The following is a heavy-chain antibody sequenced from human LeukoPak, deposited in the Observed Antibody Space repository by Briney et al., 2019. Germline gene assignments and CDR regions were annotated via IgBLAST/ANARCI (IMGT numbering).Heavy chain of an antibody. CDR3: ARVGGGNFYYYGMDV. CDR2: IFYSGST. J-gene: IGHJ6*02. D-gene: IGHD2-15*01. V-gene: IGHV4-39*07. CDR1: GASISSSSDY. Sequence: SETLSLTCTVSGASISSSSDYWGWIRQPPGKGLEWIGSIFYSGSTYYNPSLKSRVTISVDTSQNQFSLRLTSVTAADTAVYYCARVGGGNFYYYGMDVWGQGTTVTVSS.